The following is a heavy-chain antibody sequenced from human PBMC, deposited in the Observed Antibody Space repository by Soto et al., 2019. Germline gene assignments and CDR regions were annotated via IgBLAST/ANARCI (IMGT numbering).Heavy chain of an antibody. CDR1: GFTFSSYG. J-gene: IGHJ6*03. CDR3: AKVMVRGVIPYYYYYMDV. CDR2: ISYDGSNK. Sequence: GGSLRLSCAASGFTFSSYGMHWVRQAPGKGLEWVAVISYDGSNKYYADSVKGRFTISRDNSKNTLYLQMNSLRAEDTAVYYCAKVMVRGVIPYYYYYMDVWGKGTTVTVSS. V-gene: IGHV3-30*18. D-gene: IGHD3-10*01.